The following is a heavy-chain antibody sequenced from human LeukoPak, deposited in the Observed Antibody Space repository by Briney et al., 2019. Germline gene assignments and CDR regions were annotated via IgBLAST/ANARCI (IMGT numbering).Heavy chain of an antibody. D-gene: IGHD3-22*01. CDR2: IYYSGST. V-gene: IGHV4-59*01. J-gene: IGHJ5*02. CDR1: SGSFRTYY. CDR3: ARGATYYYDNSGYRNWFDP. Sequence: SETLSLTCTVSSGSFRTYYWSWIRQPPGKGLEWIGYIYYSGSTKYNPSLKSRVTISVDTSKNQFSLKLSSVTAADTAMYYCARGATYYYDNSGYRNWFDPWGQGTLVTVSS.